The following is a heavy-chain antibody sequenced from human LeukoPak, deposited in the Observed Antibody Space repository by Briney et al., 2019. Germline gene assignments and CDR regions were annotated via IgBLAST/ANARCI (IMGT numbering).Heavy chain of an antibody. D-gene: IGHD3-22*01. CDR3: ASAEYYYDTRGAFDI. Sequence: PSETLSLTCTVSGDSISYSSYYWGWIRQPPGKGLEWIGSIYYNGNTYYNPSLNSRVTISVDTSKDHFSLKLTSVTAADTAVYYCASAEYYYDTRGAFDIWGLGTMVTVSS. J-gene: IGHJ3*02. CDR2: IYYNGNT. CDR1: GDSISYSSYY. V-gene: IGHV4-39*07.